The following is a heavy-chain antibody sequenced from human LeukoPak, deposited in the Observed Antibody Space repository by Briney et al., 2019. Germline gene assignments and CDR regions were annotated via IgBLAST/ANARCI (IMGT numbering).Heavy chain of an antibody. Sequence: SGTLSLTCGVSGGSISSSYWWSWVRQPPGKGLEWIGEIYHSGSTNYNPSLKSRVTISMDKSKNQFSLNLSSVTAADTAVYYCASTRMAEDAFDIWGQGTMVTVSS. CDR3: ASTRMAEDAFDI. D-gene: IGHD2-8*01. J-gene: IGHJ3*02. CDR2: IYHSGST. V-gene: IGHV4-4*02. CDR1: GGSISSSYW.